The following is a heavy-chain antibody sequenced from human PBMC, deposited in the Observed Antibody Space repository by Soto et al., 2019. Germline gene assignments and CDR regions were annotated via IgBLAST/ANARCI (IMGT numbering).Heavy chain of an antibody. CDR1: GCSISSSSYY. D-gene: IGHD3-22*01. V-gene: IGHV4-39*07. CDR3: ARDYYDSSGHYYGMDV. CDR2: IYYSGST. J-gene: IGHJ6*02. Sequence: SETLSLTCTVSGCSISSSSYYWGWIRQPPGKGLEWIGSIYYSGSTNYNPSLKSRVTISVDTSKNQFSLKLSSVTAADTAVYYCARDYYDSSGHYYGMDVWGQGTTVTVSS.